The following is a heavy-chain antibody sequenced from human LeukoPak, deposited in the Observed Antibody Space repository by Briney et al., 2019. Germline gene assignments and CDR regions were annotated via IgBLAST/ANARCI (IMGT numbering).Heavy chain of an antibody. V-gene: IGHV4-59*08. Sequence: SETLSLTCTVSGGSISSYYWSWIRQPPGKGLEWIGYIYYSGSTNYNPSLKSRVTISVDTSKNQFSLKLSSVTAADTAVYYCARQGVLGRYFDYWGQGTLVTVSS. CDR2: IYYSGST. CDR3: ARQGVLGRYFDY. CDR1: GGSISSYY. D-gene: IGHD2-8*02. J-gene: IGHJ4*02.